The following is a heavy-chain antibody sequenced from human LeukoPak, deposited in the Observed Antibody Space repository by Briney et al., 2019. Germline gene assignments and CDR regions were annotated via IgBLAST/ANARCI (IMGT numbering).Heavy chain of an antibody. CDR2: IIPIFGTA. J-gene: IGHJ3*02. D-gene: IGHD4-17*01. CDR1: GGTFSSYA. CDR3: ARVPMTTDNGGAFDI. Sequence: ASVKVSCKASGGTFSSYAISWVRQAPGQGLEWMGGIIPIFGTADYAQKFQGRVTITADKSTSTAYMELSSLRSEDTAVYYCARVPMTTDNGGAFDIWGQGTMVTVSS. V-gene: IGHV1-69*06.